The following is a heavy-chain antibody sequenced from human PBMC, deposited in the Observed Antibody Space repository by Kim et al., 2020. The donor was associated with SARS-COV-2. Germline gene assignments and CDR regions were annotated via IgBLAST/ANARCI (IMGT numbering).Heavy chain of an antibody. D-gene: IGHD5-12*01. J-gene: IGHJ6*02. CDR3: ARSGQLDSGYDLHYYYYGMDV. Sequence: GGSLRLSCAASGFTFSDYYMSWIRQAPGKGLEWVSYISSSSSYTNYADSVKGRFTISRDNAKNSLYLQMNSLRAEDTAVYYCARSGQLDSGYDLHYYYYGMDVWGQGTTVTVSS. CDR1: GFTFSDYY. CDR2: ISSSSSYT. V-gene: IGHV3-11*06.